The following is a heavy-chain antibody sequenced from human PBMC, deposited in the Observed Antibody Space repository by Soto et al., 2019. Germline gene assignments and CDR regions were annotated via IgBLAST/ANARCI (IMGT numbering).Heavy chain of an antibody. CDR2: ISAYNGNT. J-gene: IGHJ4*02. CDR1: GYTFTSYG. CDR3: ARDDYYDSSGYYYFDY. D-gene: IGHD3-22*01. V-gene: IGHV1-18*01. Sequence: ASVKVSCKASGYTFTSYGISWVRQAPGQGLEWMGWISAYNGNTNYAQKLQGRVTMTTDTSTSTAYMELRSLRSDDTVLFYCARDDYYDSSGYYYFDYWGQGTLVTVSS.